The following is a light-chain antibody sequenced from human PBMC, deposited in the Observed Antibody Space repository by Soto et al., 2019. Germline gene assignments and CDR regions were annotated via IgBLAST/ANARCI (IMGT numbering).Light chain of an antibody. CDR3: QSYDNSLGGYV. V-gene: IGLV1-40*01. Sequence: QSVLTQPPSVSGAPGQRVTIPCTGSSSNIGAGSDVHWYQQLPGKAPKVLMFDNNNRPSGVPDRFSGSKSGTSASLAITGLQSEDEADYYCQSYDNSLGGYVFGTGTNVTVL. J-gene: IGLJ1*01. CDR1: SSNIGAGSD. CDR2: DNN.